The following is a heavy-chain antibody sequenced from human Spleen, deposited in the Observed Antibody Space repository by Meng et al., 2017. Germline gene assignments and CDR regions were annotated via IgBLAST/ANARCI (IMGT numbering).Heavy chain of an antibody. CDR1: GFTFSAFA. CDR2: ISNDGSRI. J-gene: IGHJ4*02. D-gene: IGHD4-23*01. Sequence: QVQLVESGGGVVQPGGSLRLSCAASGFTFSAFAIYWVRQAPGKGLEWLSFISNDGSRIVYRDSVKGRFSISRDNSKNTVYQQMNNLRYEDTAVYYCARDVRGGTTEVGDYWGQGTLVTVSS. CDR3: ARDVRGGTTEVGDY. V-gene: IGHV3-30*03.